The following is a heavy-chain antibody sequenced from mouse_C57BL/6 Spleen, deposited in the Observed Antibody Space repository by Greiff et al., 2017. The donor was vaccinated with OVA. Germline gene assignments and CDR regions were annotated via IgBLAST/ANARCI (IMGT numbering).Heavy chain of an antibody. Sequence: SGPELVKPGASVKIPCKASGYTFTDYNMVWVKQSHGKSLEWIGDINPNNGGTIYNQKFKGKATLTVDKSSSTAYMELRSLTSEDTAVYYCATSGSYAMDYWGQGTSVTVSS. D-gene: IGHD4-1*01. CDR2: INPNNGGT. J-gene: IGHJ4*01. CDR1: GYTFTDYN. CDR3: ATSGSYAMDY. V-gene: IGHV1-18*01.